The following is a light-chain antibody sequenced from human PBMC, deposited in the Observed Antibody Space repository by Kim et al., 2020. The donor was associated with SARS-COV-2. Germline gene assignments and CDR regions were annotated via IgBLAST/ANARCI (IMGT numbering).Light chain of an antibody. Sequence: EIVLTQSPGTLSLSPGERATLSCRASQSISSSYLAWYQQKHGQAPRLLMCAASTRATGIPDRFSGGGSGTDFTLTVSRLEPEDIAVYYSQQYSTTPPWTFGQGTKVDIK. J-gene: IGKJ1*01. V-gene: IGKV3-20*01. CDR3: QQYSTTPPWT. CDR1: QSISSSY. CDR2: AAS.